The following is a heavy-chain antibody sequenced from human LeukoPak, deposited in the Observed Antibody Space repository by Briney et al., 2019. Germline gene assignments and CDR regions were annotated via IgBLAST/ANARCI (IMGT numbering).Heavy chain of an antibody. Sequence: GGSLRLSCAASGFTFSSYSMNWVRQAPGKGLEWVSSISSSSSYIYYADSVKGRFTISRDDAKNSLYPQMNSLRAEDTAVYYCARDTDYGDPNWFDPWGQGTLVTVSS. CDR2: ISSSSSYI. D-gene: IGHD4-17*01. J-gene: IGHJ5*02. CDR3: ARDTDYGDPNWFDP. CDR1: GFTFSSYS. V-gene: IGHV3-21*01.